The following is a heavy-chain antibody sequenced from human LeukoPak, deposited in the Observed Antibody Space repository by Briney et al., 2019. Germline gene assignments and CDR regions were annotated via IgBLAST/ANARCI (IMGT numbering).Heavy chain of an antibody. J-gene: IGHJ4*02. Sequence: PGGSLRLSCAASEFTFSSYSMNWVRQAPGKGLKWVSSISSSSSYIYYADSVKGRFTISRDNAKNSLYLQMNSLRAEDTAVYYCARSEQQLVPGDYWGQGTLVTVSS. D-gene: IGHD6-13*01. V-gene: IGHV3-21*01. CDR2: ISSSSSYI. CDR1: EFTFSSYS. CDR3: ARSEQQLVPGDY.